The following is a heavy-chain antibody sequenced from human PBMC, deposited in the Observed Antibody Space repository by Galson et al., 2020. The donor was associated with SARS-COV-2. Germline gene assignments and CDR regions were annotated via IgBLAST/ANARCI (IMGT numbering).Heavy chain of an antibody. CDR3: ASGGSTWTLDY. D-gene: IGHD6-13*01. CDR2: ISSSSSYK. V-gene: IGHV3-21*01. CDR1: GFTFSSYS. J-gene: IGHJ4*02. Sequence: NSGGSLRLSCAASGFTFSSYSMNWVRQAPGKGLEWVSSISSSSSYKYYADSVKGRFTVSRDNAKNSLYLQMNSLTAEDTAVYYCASGGSTWTLDYLGQGTLVTVSS.